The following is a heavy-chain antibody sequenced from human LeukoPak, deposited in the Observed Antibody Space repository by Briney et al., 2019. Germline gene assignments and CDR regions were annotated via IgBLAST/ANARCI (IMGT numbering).Heavy chain of an antibody. CDR3: ARRVGVTATHNWFDP. D-gene: IGHD2-21*02. V-gene: IGHV4-59*08. Sequence: SETLSLTCTVSGGSISSYYWSWIRQPPGKGLEWIGYIYYSGSTNYNPSLKSRVTISVDTSKNQFSLKLSSVTAADTAVYYCARRVGVTATHNWFDPWGQGTLVTVSS. CDR1: GGSISSYY. CDR2: IYYSGST. J-gene: IGHJ5*02.